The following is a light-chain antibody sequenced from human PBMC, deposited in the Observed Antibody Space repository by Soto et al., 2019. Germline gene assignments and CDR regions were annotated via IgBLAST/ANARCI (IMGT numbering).Light chain of an antibody. CDR3: QQGYSTPRT. V-gene: IGKV1-39*01. Sequence: DIQMTQSPSSLSASVGDRVTITCRASQSISSYLNWYQQKPGKAPKLLIYAASSLQSGVPSRFSGGGSGTDFTLTISSLQPEDFATYYCQQGYSTPRTFGQGTKVEIK. CDR2: AAS. CDR1: QSISSY. J-gene: IGKJ1*01.